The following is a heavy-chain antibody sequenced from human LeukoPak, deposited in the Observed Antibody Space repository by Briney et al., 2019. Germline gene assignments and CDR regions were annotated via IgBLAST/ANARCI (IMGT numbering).Heavy chain of an antibody. J-gene: IGHJ5*02. CDR3: ARYYYDSSGYSRGYNWFDP. Sequence: GGSLRLSCAASGFTFSSYSMNWVRQAPGKGREWGSYISSSSSTIYYADSVKGRFTISRDNAKNSLYLQMNSLRAEDTAVYYCARYYYDSSGYSRGYNWFDPWGQGTLVTVSS. CDR1: GFTFSSYS. V-gene: IGHV3-48*04. D-gene: IGHD3-22*01. CDR2: ISSSSSTI.